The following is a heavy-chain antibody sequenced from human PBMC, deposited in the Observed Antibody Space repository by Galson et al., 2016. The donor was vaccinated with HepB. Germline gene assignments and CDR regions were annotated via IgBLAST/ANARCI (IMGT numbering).Heavy chain of an antibody. V-gene: IGHV3-7*01. J-gene: IGHJ4*02. CDR1: GFTFNAHW. CDR2: IRGDGIVS. CDR3: SREMTGSYFG. Sequence: SLRLSCAASGFTFNAHWMSWVHQAPGKGLEWVANIRGDGIVSYYAESVRGRFTISRDNAKNSLYLQMNGLRVDETAVYYCSREMTGSYFGWGQGTLVTVPS. D-gene: IGHD3-10*01.